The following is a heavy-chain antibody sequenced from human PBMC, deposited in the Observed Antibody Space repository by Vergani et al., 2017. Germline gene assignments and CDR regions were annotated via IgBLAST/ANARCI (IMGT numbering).Heavy chain of an antibody. CDR2: ISYDGSNK. V-gene: IGHV3-30*07. Sequence: QVQLVESGGGVVQPGRSLRLSCAASGFTFSSYAMHWVRQAPGKGLEWVAVISYDGSNKYYADSVKGRFTISRDNSKNTLYLQMNSLRAEDTAVYYCAKTRYSSGPYYFDYWGQGTLVTVSS. CDR1: GFTFSSYA. J-gene: IGHJ4*02. D-gene: IGHD6-19*01. CDR3: AKTRYSSGPYYFDY.